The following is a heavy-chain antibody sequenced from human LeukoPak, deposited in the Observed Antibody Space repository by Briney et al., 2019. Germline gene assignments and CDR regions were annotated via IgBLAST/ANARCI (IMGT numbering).Heavy chain of an antibody. CDR3: ARVGPETAFDY. V-gene: IGHV3-64*02. CDR1: GFTLSSFS. J-gene: IGHJ4*02. Sequence: GGSLRLSCAASGFTLSSFSMHWVRQSPGRGLEYVSAINYKGGTTYYADSVKGRFTISRDNSKNTLYLQMASLRGEDMAVYYCARVGPETAFDYWGQGALVTVSS. D-gene: IGHD1-14*01. CDR2: INYKGGTT.